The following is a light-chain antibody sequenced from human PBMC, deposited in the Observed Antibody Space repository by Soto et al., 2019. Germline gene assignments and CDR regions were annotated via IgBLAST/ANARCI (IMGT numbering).Light chain of an antibody. CDR1: SSHVGGYNY. V-gene: IGLV2-14*01. J-gene: IGLJ1*01. CDR3: SSYTTSNTRQIV. Sequence: QSVLTQPDSVSGSPGQSITISCTGTSSHVGGYNYVSWYQQHPGKAPKFMIYDVSNRPSGVSNRFSGSKSGNTASLTISGLQAEDEADYYCSSYTTSNTRQIVFGTGTKVTVL. CDR2: DVS.